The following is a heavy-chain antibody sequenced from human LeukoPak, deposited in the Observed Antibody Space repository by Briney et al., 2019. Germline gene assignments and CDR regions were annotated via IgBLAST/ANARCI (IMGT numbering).Heavy chain of an antibody. CDR2: IYPGDSDT. D-gene: IGHD3-9*01. CDR1: GYSFTSYW. Sequence: GESLKISCKGSGYSFTSYWIGWVRLMPGKGLEWMGIIYPGDSDTRYSPSFQGQVTISADKSISTAYLQWSSLKASDTAMYYCARLQSYYDILTGFQGDVWGQGTTVTVSS. V-gene: IGHV5-51*01. CDR3: ARLQSYYDILTGFQGDV. J-gene: IGHJ6*02.